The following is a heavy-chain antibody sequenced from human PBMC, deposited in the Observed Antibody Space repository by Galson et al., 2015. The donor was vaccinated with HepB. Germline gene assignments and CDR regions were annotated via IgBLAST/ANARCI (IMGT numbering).Heavy chain of an antibody. Sequence: SLRLSCAPSGFALNSYSVNWIRQAPGKGLEWVASITSSSSYIHYVDSVKGRFTISRDNAKNVMDLQMNALRDDDTAVYHCVRGLYEFWGGYRPDTFDLWGQGTMVTVSS. V-gene: IGHV3-21*06. J-gene: IGHJ3*01. CDR1: GFALNSYS. CDR3: VRGLYEFWGGYRPDTFDL. D-gene: IGHD3/OR15-3a*01. CDR2: ITSSSSYI.